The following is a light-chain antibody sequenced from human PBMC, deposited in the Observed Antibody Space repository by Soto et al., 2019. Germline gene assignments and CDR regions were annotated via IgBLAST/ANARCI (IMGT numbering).Light chain of an antibody. CDR1: SSDVGAYNY. V-gene: IGLV2-14*03. J-gene: IGLJ1*01. CDR2: DVS. CDR3: SSFTRSNSYV. Sequence: QSVLTQPASVSGSPGQSITISCTGTSSDVGAYNYVSWYQQHPGKVPKLMIYDVSDRPSGGSNRFSGSKSGNTASLTISGLQAEDEADYYCSSFTRSNSYVYGTGTKLTVL.